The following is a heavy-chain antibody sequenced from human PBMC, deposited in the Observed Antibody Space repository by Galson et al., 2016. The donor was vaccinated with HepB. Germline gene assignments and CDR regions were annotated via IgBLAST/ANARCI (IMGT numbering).Heavy chain of an antibody. CDR2: ISSNSSYI. Sequence: SLRLSCAASEFTFSSYSMNWVRQAPGKGLEWVSSISSNSSYIYYADSVKGRFTISRDNAKNSLYLQMNSLRVEDTAVYYCARDPYSMRVDVNDAFEISGQGTTVTVSS. V-gene: IGHV3-21*06. CDR3: ARDPYSMRVDVNDAFEI. J-gene: IGHJ3*02. CDR1: EFTFSSYS. D-gene: IGHD2/OR15-2a*01.